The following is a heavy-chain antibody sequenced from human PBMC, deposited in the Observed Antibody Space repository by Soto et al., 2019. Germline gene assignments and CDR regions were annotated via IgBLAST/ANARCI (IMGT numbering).Heavy chain of an antibody. CDR2: ISAYKGNT. CDR1: RYTFRSYG. D-gene: IGHD3-10*01. V-gene: IGHV1-18*04. J-gene: IGHJ6*02. Sequence: ASVKDSCKASRYTFRSYGIRGVGQARGQGLEWMRWISAYKGNTNYAQKLQGRVTMTTDTSTSTAYKELRSLRSDDTAVYYCASSMVRDSDYYYYGMDVWGQGTTVTVSS. CDR3: ASSMVRDSDYYYYGMDV.